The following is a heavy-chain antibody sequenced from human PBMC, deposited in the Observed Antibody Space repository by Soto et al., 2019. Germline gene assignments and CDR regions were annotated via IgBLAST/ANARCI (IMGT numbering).Heavy chain of an antibody. CDR1: GGTFSSYA. V-gene: IGHV1-69*13. D-gene: IGHD2-15*01. Sequence: GASVKVSCKASGGTFSSYAISWVRQAPGQGLEWMGGIIPIFGTANYAQKFQGRVTITADESTSTAYMELSSLRSEDTAVYYCARDWNCSGGSCYTPLDYWGQGTLVTVSS. CDR2: IIPIFGTA. CDR3: ARDWNCSGGSCYTPLDY. J-gene: IGHJ4*02.